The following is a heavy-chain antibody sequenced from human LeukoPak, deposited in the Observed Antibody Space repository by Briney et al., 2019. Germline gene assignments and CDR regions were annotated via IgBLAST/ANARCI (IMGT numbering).Heavy chain of an antibody. J-gene: IGHJ3*02. D-gene: IGHD2-2*01. CDR3: ARDMAYCSSTSCYGAFDI. CDR1: GFTFSDYG. V-gene: IGHV3-30*03. CDR2: ISYDGSNK. Sequence: GRSLRFSCTASGFTFSDYGIHWVRQAPGKGLEWVTFISYDGSNKYYVDSVKGRFTISRDNSKNTLYLQMNSLRAEDTAVYYCARDMAYCSSTSCYGAFDIWGQGTMVTVSS.